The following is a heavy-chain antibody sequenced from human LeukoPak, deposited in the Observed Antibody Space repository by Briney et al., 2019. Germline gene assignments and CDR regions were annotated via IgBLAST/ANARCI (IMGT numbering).Heavy chain of an antibody. V-gene: IGHV4-34*01. CDR1: GGSINSYY. CDR2: INHSGST. J-gene: IGHJ5*02. Sequence: SETLSLTCTVSGGSINSYYWSWIRQPPGKGLEWIGEINHSGSTNYNPSLKSRVTISVDTSKNQFSLKLSSVTAADTAVYYCARGGYCSSTSCPSSSPDDFDPWGQGTLVTVSS. D-gene: IGHD2-2*01. CDR3: ARGGYCSSTSCPSSSPDDFDP.